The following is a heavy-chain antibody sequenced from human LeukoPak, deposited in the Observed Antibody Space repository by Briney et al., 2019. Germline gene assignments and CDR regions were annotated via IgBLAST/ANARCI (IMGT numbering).Heavy chain of an antibody. V-gene: IGHV4-61*09. CDR2: IYTSGTS. CDR3: TKGRGI. D-gene: IGHD3-10*01. CDR1: GGSISSGSYD. J-gene: IGHJ4*02. Sequence: KTSETLSLTCTVSGGSISSGSYDWYWIRQPAGKGLEWIGHIYTSGTSNYNPSLRSRVTISVDTSKNQFSLKLTSVTAADTTVYYGTKGRGIGGQGTLVTVSS.